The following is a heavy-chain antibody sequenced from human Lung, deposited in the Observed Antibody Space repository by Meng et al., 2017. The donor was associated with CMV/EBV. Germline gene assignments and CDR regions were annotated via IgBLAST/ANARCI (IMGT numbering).Heavy chain of an antibody. Sequence: GESXKISCKGSGYSFSSFWISWVRQMPGKGLEWMGIIFPGDSTRKMSPSFEGQFIISADKYITTAYLQWNSLKAADTATYYCARHSHEHQLTRSYSGYDFXGQGXLVTVSS. D-gene: IGHD2-21*01. CDR1: GYSFSSFW. CDR3: ARHSHEHQLTRSYSGYDF. J-gene: IGHJ4*02. CDR2: IFPGDSTR. V-gene: IGHV5-51*01.